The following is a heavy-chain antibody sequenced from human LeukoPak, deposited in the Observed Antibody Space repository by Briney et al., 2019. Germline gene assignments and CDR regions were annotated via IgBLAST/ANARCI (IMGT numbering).Heavy chain of an antibody. CDR1: GYTFTGYY. CDR3: ARDEMPSAGFGYYY. J-gene: IGHJ4*02. Sequence: ASVKVSCKASGYTFTGYYMHWVRQAPGQGLEWMGWISAYNGNTNYAQKLQGRVTMTTDTSTSTAYMELRSLRSDETAVYYCARDEMPSAGFGYYYWGQGTLVTVSS. D-gene: IGHD3-22*01. V-gene: IGHV1-18*04. CDR2: ISAYNGNT.